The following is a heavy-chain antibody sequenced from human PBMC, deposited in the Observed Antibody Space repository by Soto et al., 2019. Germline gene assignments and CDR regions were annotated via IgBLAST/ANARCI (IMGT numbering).Heavy chain of an antibody. J-gene: IGHJ4*02. CDR3: ARGVEDYDILTGYYYYFDY. CDR1: GYTFSSYG. V-gene: IGHV1-18*01. CDR2: ISAYNGNT. D-gene: IGHD3-9*01. Sequence: GASVKVSCKASGYTFSSYGISWVRQAPGQGLEWMGWISAYNGNTNYAQKLQGRVTMTTDTSTSTAYMELRSLRSDDTAVYYCARGVEDYDILTGYYYYFDYWGQGTLVTVSS.